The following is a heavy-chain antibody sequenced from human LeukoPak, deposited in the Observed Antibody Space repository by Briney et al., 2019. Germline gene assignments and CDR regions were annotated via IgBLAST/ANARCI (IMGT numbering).Heavy chain of an antibody. Sequence: ASVKVSCKASGNTFTTYGTSWVRQAPGQGLEWMGWISPYNGNTNYAQKLQGRVTLTTDTSTSTAYMELRSLRSDDTAVYYCARLYSSSWYRVDDYWGQGTLVTVSS. D-gene: IGHD6-13*01. J-gene: IGHJ4*02. CDR3: ARLYSSSWYRVDDY. CDR2: ISPYNGNT. CDR1: GNTFTTYG. V-gene: IGHV1-18*01.